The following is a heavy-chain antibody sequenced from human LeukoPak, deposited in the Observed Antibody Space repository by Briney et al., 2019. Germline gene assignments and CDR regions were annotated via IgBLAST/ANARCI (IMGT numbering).Heavy chain of an antibody. CDR1: GGSTASGGNF. D-gene: IGHD2-21*01. V-gene: IGHV4-31*03. CDR2: ISHSGSP. CDR3: ARYYCAGSNCPGVDC. Sequence: SEALSLTCTVSGGSTASGGNFWTWIRQHPGEGLEWIEYISHSGSPYYNPSLKSRVIISLDTSKNQFSLQLTSVTAADTAVYYCARYYCAGSNCPGVDCWGRGTLVTVSS. J-gene: IGHJ4*02.